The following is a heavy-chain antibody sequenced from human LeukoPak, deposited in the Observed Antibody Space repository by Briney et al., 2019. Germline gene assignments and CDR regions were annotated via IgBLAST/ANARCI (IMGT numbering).Heavy chain of an antibody. Sequence: PAGGSLRLSCAASGFTLSDYAFHWVRQAPGKGLEWVAVISYDGSNKYYADSVKGRFTISRDNSKNTLFLQMDSLRGEDTAVYYCARDEYRLADLGYCTGSTCYAVTYWGQGTLVIVSS. J-gene: IGHJ4*02. V-gene: IGHV3-30*04. CDR2: ISYDGSNK. D-gene: IGHD2-8*02. CDR1: GFTLSDYA. CDR3: ARDEYRLADLGYCTGSTCYAVTY.